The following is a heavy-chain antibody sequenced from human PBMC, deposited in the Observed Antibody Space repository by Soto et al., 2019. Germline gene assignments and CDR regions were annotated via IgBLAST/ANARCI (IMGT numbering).Heavy chain of an antibody. CDR3: ARPRNMYNGNEGGFDI. D-gene: IGHD1-1*01. CDR2: IWHDGSNK. CDR1: GFTFSAYG. Sequence: QVQVVESGGGVVQPGRSLRLSCAASGFTFSAYGMHWVRQAPGKGLEGVAVIWHDGSNKYYADSVKGRFTISRDNSKNTLNRQTNSLRAEDTAGYYRARPRNMYNGNEGGFDIGGQGTTVTVSS. V-gene: IGHV3-33*01. J-gene: IGHJ3*02.